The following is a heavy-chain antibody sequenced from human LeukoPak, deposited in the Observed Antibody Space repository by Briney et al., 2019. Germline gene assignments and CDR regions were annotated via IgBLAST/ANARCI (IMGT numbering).Heavy chain of an antibody. CDR2: MQYSGKT. D-gene: IGHD3-10*01. V-gene: IGHV4-59*08. CDR3: TRHSYGFGSGY. J-gene: IGHJ4*02. CDR1: GDSISTYY. Sequence: SSETLSLTCTVSGDSISTYYWGWIRQPPGKGLEWIGWMQYSGKTKYYSSPMSRVTTSADTTKNQIFLNLISVTAADTAVYYCTRHSYGFGSGYWGQGTLVTVSS.